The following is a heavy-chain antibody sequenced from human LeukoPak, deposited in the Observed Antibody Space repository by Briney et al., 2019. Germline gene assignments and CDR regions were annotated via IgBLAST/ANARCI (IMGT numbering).Heavy chain of an antibody. V-gene: IGHV4-4*02. J-gene: IGHJ2*01. D-gene: IGHD3-3*01. CDR2: IYHSGST. Sequence: SGTLSLTCAVSGGSISRSNWWSWVRQPPGKGLGWIGEIYHSGSTNYNPSLKSRVTISVDKSKNQFSLKLSSVTAADTAVYYCAREDYDDSGAWYFDLWGRGTLVTVSS. CDR3: AREDYDDSGAWYFDL. CDR1: GGSISRSNW.